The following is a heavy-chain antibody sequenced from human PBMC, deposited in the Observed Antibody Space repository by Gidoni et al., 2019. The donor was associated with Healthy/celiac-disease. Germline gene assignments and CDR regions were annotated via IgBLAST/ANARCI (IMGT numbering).Heavy chain of an antibody. CDR1: GYTFTSYY. CDR2: INPSGGST. CDR3: AGGADYYGSGSYYGRDGMDV. J-gene: IGHJ6*02. V-gene: IGHV1-46*01. D-gene: IGHD3-10*01. Sequence: VQLVQSGAEVKKPGASVKVSCKASGYTFTSYYMHWVRQAPGQGLEWMGIINPSGGSTSYAQKFQGRVTMTRDTSTSTVYMELSSLRSEDTAVYYGAGGADYYGSGSYYGRDGMDVWGQGTTVTVSS.